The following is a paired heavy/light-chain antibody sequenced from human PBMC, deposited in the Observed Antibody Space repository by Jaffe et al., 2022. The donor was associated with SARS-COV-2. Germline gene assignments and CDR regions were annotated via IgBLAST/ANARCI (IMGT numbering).Light chain of an antibody. CDR3: QVWDSSSDHRM. J-gene: IGLJ3*02. V-gene: IGLV3-21*02. CDR1: DIGRKS. Sequence: SSELTQPPSVSAAPGETTKISCGENDIGRKSVHWYQRKPGQAPVLVVFDDSVRPSGIPERFSGSNSGNTATLTISRVEAGDEADYYCQVWDSSSDHRMFGGGTKLTVL. CDR2: DDS.
Heavy chain of an antibody. CDR3: ARDYYGSGRLDP. D-gene: IGHD3-10*01. J-gene: IGHJ5*02. CDR2: VHYTGTT. Sequence: QVQLQESGPGLVKPSETLTLTCTVSNGSISTFYWSWIRQPPGKRLEWIGYVHYTGTTNYNPSLKRRVTMSVHTSKNQFSLRVNSVTAADTAVYYCARDYYGSGRLDPWGQGTLVTVAS. V-gene: IGHV4-59*01. CDR1: NGSISTFY.